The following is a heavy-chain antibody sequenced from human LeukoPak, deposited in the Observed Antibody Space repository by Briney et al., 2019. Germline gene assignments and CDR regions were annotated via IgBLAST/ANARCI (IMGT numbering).Heavy chain of an antibody. CDR3: ARVDTTLSYRLDY. D-gene: IGHD1-1*01. CDR2: LYNAGST. V-gene: IGHV3-53*04. CDR1: GFTVNNNC. J-gene: IGHJ4*02. Sequence: PGGSLRLSCAASGFTVNNNCMICVRQPPGQGLEWVSVLYNAGSTYNADSVEGRFTISRHNSKNTVYLQMNNLRVEDTAMYFCARVDTTLSYRLDYWGQGTLVTVSS.